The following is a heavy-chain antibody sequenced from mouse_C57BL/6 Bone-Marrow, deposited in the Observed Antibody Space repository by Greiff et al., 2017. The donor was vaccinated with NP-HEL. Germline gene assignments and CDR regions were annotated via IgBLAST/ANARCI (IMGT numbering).Heavy chain of an antibody. CDR3: ARYRITPY. Sequence: QVQLKQPGAELVKPGASVKLSCKASGYTFTSYWMHWVKQRPGQGLEWIGMIHPNSGSTNYNEKFKSKATLTVDKSSSTAYMQLRLLTSEDSAVYYCARYRITPYWGQGTTLTVSS. CDR1: GYTFTSYW. J-gene: IGHJ2*01. CDR2: IHPNSGST. V-gene: IGHV1-64*01.